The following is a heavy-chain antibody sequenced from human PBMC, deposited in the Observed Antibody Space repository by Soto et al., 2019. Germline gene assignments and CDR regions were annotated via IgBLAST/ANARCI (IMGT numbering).Heavy chain of an antibody. D-gene: IGHD3-9*01. CDR3: ARDIRSDWFADY. Sequence: QVQLVESGGGVVQPGRSLRLSCAASGFTFSSYAMHWVRQAPGKGLEWVAVISYDGSNKYYADSVKGRFTISRDNSKNTLYLQMNSLRAEDTAVYYCARDIRSDWFADYWGQGTLVTVSS. CDR2: ISYDGSNK. CDR1: GFTFSSYA. J-gene: IGHJ4*02. V-gene: IGHV3-30-3*01.